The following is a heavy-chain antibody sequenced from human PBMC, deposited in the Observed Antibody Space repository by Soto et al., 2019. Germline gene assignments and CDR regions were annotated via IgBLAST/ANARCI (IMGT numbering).Heavy chain of an antibody. CDR1: GGSISSGDHS. D-gene: IGHD2-15*01. J-gene: IGHJ4*02. Sequence: QVQLQESGPGLVKPSQTLSLTCAVSGGSISSGDHSWNWIRQHPGKGLEWIGYISYSGSTHYNPSLESRVTISVDTSKNHFSVKLGSVTAADTAVYYCARDNRGYCSGGRCYGAHFDFWGQGILVTVSS. V-gene: IGHV4-31*11. CDR3: ARDNRGYCSGGRCYGAHFDF. CDR2: ISYSGST.